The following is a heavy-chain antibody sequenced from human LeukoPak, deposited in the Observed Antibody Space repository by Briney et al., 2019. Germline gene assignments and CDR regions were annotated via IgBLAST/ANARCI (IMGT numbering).Heavy chain of an antibody. Sequence: GRSLRLSCAASGFTFSSYGMHWVRQAPGKGLEWVAVIWYDGSNKYYADSVKGRFTISRDNSKNTLYLQMNSLRAADTAVYYCAKAGDSSGWYDPLDYWGQGTLVTVSS. CDR3: AKAGDSSGWYDPLDY. CDR2: IWYDGSNK. V-gene: IGHV3-33*06. D-gene: IGHD6-19*01. CDR1: GFTFSSYG. J-gene: IGHJ4*02.